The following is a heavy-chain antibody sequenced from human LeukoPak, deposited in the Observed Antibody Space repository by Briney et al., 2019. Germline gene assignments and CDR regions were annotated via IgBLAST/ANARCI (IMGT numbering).Heavy chain of an antibody. J-gene: IGHJ4*02. D-gene: IGHD3-22*01. CDR1: GGSFNDYY. CDR3: ARGYYDTGGYYYQYFDY. Sequence: SETLSLTCALYGGSFNDYYWSWIRQPPGKGLEWIGEVNHSGSANYNPSLKSRVTISVDTSKSEFSLKLSSVTAADTAVYYCARGYYDTGGYYYQYFDYWGQGTLVTVSS. CDR2: VNHSGSA. V-gene: IGHV4-34*01.